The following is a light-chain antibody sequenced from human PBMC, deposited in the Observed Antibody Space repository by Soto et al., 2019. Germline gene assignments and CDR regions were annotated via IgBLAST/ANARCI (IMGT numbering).Light chain of an antibody. J-gene: IGKJ1*01. CDR2: KAS. CDR1: QSVGSW. Sequence: DIQMPQPPPPLPASVGDRVPIPVRASQSVGSWLAWYQQKPGKAPNLLIYKASSLERGVPSRFSGSGSGTEFTLTISSLQPDDFAAYYCQQYNSLGTFGQGTKVDIK. V-gene: IGKV1-5*03. CDR3: QQYNSLGT.